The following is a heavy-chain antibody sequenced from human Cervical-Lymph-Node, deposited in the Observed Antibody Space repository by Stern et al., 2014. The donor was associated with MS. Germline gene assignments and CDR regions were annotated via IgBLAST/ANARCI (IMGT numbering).Heavy chain of an antibody. Sequence: VQLVESGGGVVQPGRSLRLSCAASGFSFSRYAMHLVRQAPGKGLEWVALIWYDGSNPYYADSVTGRFTISRDNFKNTLYLQRNSLRAEDTAVYYCASAYSSSHYYFDYWGQGTLVTVSS. CDR2: IWYDGSNP. J-gene: IGHJ4*02. CDR1: GFSFSRYA. CDR3: ASAYSSSHYYFDY. D-gene: IGHD6-13*01. V-gene: IGHV3-33*01.